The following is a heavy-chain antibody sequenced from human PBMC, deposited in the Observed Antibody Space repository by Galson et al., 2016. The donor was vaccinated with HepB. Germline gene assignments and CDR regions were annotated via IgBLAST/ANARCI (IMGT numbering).Heavy chain of an antibody. V-gene: IGHV4-39*01. J-gene: IGHJ5*02. Sequence: ETLSLTCTVSGDSIHSNDYYWGWIRQPPGKGLEWIGSIYYSGSTYYNPSLKSRVTISLDTAKNQFSLNLSSVTASDTTIYYCARHSLEYRDGWNYEYDSPRWGWFDPWGQGILVTVSS. CDR1: GDSIHSNDYY. D-gene: IGHD5-24*01. CDR3: ARHSLEYRDGWNYEYDSPRWGWFDP. CDR2: IYYSGST.